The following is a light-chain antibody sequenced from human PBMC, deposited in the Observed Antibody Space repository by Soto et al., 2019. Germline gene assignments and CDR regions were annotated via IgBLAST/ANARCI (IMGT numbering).Light chain of an antibody. J-gene: IGKJ4*01. Sequence: EIVMTQSPSTLSVSPGERATLSCRASQSVSSNLAWYQQKPGQAPRLLIYGASTRAIGIPARFSGSGSGTSFTLTISSSHSADFAVYYCQQYNIWTPRSLGGGTKVDIK. CDR1: QSVSSN. CDR2: GAS. CDR3: QQYNIWTPRS. V-gene: IGKV3-15*01.